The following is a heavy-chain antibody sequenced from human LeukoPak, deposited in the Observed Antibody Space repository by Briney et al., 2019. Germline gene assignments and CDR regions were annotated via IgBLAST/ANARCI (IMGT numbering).Heavy chain of an antibody. CDR1: GFTFSGSA. J-gene: IGHJ6*02. CDR3: TRVRLGRSGYYYYGMDV. CDR2: IRSKANSYAT. D-gene: IGHD3-16*01. Sequence: GGSLKLSCAASGFTFSGSAMHWVRQASGKGLGWVGRIRSKANSYATAYAASVKGRFTISRDDSKNTAYLQMNSLKTEDTAVYYCTRVRLGRSGYYYYGMDVWGQGTTVTVSS. V-gene: IGHV3-73*01.